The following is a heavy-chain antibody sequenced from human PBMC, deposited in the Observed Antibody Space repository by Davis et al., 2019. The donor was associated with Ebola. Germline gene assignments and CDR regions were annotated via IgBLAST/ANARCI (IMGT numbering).Heavy chain of an antibody. J-gene: IGHJ3*02. V-gene: IGHV3-23*01. D-gene: IGHD6-13*01. CDR3: AKDQQAKRGLGAFDI. CDR1: GFTFSSYA. Sequence: GESLKISCAASGFTFSSYAMSWVRQAPGKGLEWVSVLSGSGDSTYYADSVKGRFTISRDNSKNTLYLQMNSLRVEDTAVYYCAKDQQAKRGLGAFDIWGQGTMVTVSS. CDR2: LSGSGDST.